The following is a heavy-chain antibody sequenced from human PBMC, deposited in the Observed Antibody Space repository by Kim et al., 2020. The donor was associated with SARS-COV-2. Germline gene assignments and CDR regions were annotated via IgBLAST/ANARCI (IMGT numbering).Heavy chain of an antibody. V-gene: IGHV3-15*01. D-gene: IGHD1-20*01. Sequence: GGSLRLSCAASGFSFRNAWMTWVRQAPGKGLEWVGHIKSKTEGGTTDYAAPVKGRFTISRDDSKNTLYVQMNSLKTEDTAVYYCTTGRIMTFEAWGQGTMVTVSS. CDR1: GFSFRNAW. J-gene: IGHJ3*01. CDR2: IKSKTEGGTT. CDR3: TTGRIMTFEA.